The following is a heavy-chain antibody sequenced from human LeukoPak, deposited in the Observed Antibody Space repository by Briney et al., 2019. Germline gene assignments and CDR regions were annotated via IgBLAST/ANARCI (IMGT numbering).Heavy chain of an antibody. V-gene: IGHV3-53*01. CDR2: IYSDNT. Sequence: GGSLRLSCTVSGFTVSSNSMSWVRQAPGKGLEWVSFIYSDNTHYSDSVKGRFTISRDNSKNTLYLQMNSLRAEDTAVYYCARVSSSSWYGYYYYYYYMDVWGKGTTVTISS. CDR1: GFTVSSNS. CDR3: ARVSSSSWYGYYYYYYYMDV. J-gene: IGHJ6*03. D-gene: IGHD6-13*01.